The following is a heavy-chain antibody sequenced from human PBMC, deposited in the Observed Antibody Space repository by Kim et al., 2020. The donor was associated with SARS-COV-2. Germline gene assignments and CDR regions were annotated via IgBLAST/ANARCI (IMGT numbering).Heavy chain of an antibody. CDR3: ARGYGSGTNY. V-gene: IGHV3-74*01. Sequence: ISPGYADSLKGRLTTSRDNAKNTLYLQMNSLRLEDTAVYYCARGYGSGTNYWGQGTLVTVST. D-gene: IGHD3-10*01. CDR2: ISP. J-gene: IGHJ4*01.